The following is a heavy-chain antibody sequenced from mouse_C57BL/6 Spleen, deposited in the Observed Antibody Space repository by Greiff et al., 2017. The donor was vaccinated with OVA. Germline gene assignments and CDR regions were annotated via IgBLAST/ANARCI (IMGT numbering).Heavy chain of an antibody. CDR3: ARHRDADSHYYAMDY. Sequence: EVHLVESGGDLVKPGGSLKLSCAASGFTFSSYGMSWVRQTPDKRLEWVATIRSGGSYTYYPDSVKGRFTISRDNAKNTLYLQMSSLKSEDTAMYYCARHRDADSHYYAMDYWGQGTSVTVSS. V-gene: IGHV5-6*01. CDR2: IRSGGSYT. CDR1: GFTFSSYG. D-gene: IGHD3-3*01. J-gene: IGHJ4*01.